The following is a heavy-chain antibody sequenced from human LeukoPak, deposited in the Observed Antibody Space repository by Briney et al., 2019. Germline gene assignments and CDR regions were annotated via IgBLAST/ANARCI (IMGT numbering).Heavy chain of an antibody. J-gene: IGHJ4*02. CDR2: IYTSGST. V-gene: IGHV4-4*07. Sequence: SETLSLTCTVSGGSISSYYWSWIRQPAGKRLEWIGRIYTSGSTNYNPSLKSQVTMSVDTSKNQFSLKLSSVTAADTAVYYCARSLYYDFWSGYFDYWGQGTLVTVSS. CDR1: GGSISSYY. CDR3: ARSLYYDFWSGYFDY. D-gene: IGHD3-3*01.